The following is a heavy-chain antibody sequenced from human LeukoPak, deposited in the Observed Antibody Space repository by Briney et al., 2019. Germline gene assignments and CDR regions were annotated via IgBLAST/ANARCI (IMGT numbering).Heavy chain of an antibody. J-gene: IGHJ4*02. Sequence: PSETLSLTCAVSGGSISSSNWWSWVRQPPGKGLEWIGEIYHSGGTNYNPSLKSRVTISVDKSKNQFSLKLSSVTAADTAVYYCARLYCSGGSCYFDYWGQGTLVTVSS. CDR2: IYHSGGT. CDR1: GGSISSSNW. D-gene: IGHD2-15*01. V-gene: IGHV4-4*02. CDR3: ARLYCSGGSCYFDY.